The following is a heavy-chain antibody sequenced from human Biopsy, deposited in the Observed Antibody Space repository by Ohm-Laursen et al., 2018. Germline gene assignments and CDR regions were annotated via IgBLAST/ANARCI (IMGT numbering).Heavy chain of an antibody. CDR2: ISYRGTP. J-gene: IGHJ5*02. Sequence: GTLSLTCTVSGGSISNNNYYWGWIRQPPGKGLEWIGSISYRGTPSYNPSIKSRVAISVGTSKNHLSLSLNSVTAADTAVFYCARLRGGVVINYSWFDPWGQGILVTVSS. CDR3: ARLRGGVVINYSWFDP. V-gene: IGHV4-39*01. D-gene: IGHD3-3*01. CDR1: GGSISNNNYY.